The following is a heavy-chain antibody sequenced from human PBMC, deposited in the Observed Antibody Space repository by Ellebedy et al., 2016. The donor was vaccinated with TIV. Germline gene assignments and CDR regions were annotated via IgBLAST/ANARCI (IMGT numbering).Heavy chain of an antibody. D-gene: IGHD3-10*01. Sequence: GGSLRLSXAASGFTLSSYWMHWVRQAPGKGLVWVSRFNSDGSSTTYADSVKGRFTISRDNPKNTLYLQMNSLRVEDTAVYYCTSAGSGRLLWGQGTLVIVSS. J-gene: IGHJ4*02. CDR1: GFTLSSYW. CDR2: FNSDGSST. CDR3: TSAGSGRLL. V-gene: IGHV3-74*01.